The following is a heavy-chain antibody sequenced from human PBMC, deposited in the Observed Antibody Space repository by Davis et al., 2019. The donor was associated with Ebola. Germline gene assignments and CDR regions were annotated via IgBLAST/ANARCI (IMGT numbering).Heavy chain of an antibody. D-gene: IGHD1-26*01. V-gene: IGHV1-2*02. CDR2: INPNSGGT. CDR1: GYTFTSYY. J-gene: IGHJ4*02. CDR3: ARVSIVGGPNDY. Sequence: ASVKVSCKASGYTFTSYYMHWVRQAPGQGLEWMGWINPNSGGTNYAQKFQGRVTMTRDTSISTAYMELSRLRSDDTAVYYCARVSIVGGPNDYWGQGTLVTVSS.